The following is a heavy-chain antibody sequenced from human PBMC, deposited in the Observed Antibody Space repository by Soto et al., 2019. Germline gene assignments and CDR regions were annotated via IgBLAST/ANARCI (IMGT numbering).Heavy chain of an antibody. CDR1: GFTFSSYA. J-gene: IGHJ6*03. V-gene: IGHV3-23*01. D-gene: IGHD1-1*01. Sequence: GGSLRLSCAASGFTFSSYAMSWVRQAPGKGLEWVSAISGSGGSTYYADSVKGRFTISRDNSKNTLYLQMNSLRAEDTAVYYCAKGPMEEAKRYYYYYYMDVWGKGTTFTVSS. CDR2: ISGSGGST. CDR3: AKGPMEEAKRYYYYYYMDV.